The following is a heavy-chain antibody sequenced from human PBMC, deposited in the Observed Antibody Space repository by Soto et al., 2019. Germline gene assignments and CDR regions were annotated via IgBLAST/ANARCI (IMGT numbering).Heavy chain of an antibody. CDR3: AKCLNGDSDAHDI. D-gene: IGHD4-17*01. CDR2: ISAYNGNT. Sequence: RASVKVSCKASGYTFTSYGISWVRQAPGQGLEWMGWISAYNGNTNYAQKLQGRVTMTTDTSTSTAYMELRSLRSDDTAVYYCAKCLNGDSDAHDIWSRRTMVIVSS. CDR1: GYTFTSYG. V-gene: IGHV1-18*01. J-gene: IGHJ3*02.